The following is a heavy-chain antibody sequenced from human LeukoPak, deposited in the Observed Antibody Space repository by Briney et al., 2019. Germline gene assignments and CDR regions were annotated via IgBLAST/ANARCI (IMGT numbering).Heavy chain of an antibody. V-gene: IGHV4-34*01. CDR2: INHSGST. Sequence: SETLSLTCAVYGGSFSGYYWSWIRQPPGKGLEWIGEINHSGSTNYNPSLKSRVTISVDTSKNQFSLKLSSVTAADTAVYYCASSYCSSTSCYGDAFDIWGQGTMVTVSS. D-gene: IGHD2-2*01. CDR3: ASSYCSSTSCYGDAFDI. CDR1: GGSFSGYY. J-gene: IGHJ3*02.